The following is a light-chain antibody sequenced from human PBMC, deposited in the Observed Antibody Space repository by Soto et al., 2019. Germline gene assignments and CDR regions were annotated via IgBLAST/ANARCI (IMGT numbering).Light chain of an antibody. Sequence: EKVMTQSPATLSVSPGERATLSCRASENINNRLAWYQQKPGQGPRLLIYDAFTRATDIPARFSGSASGTEFTLTISSLQSEDSAFYYCQQYDDWPLTFGGGTKVEIK. CDR3: QQYDDWPLT. J-gene: IGKJ4*01. CDR1: ENINNR. CDR2: DAF. V-gene: IGKV3-15*01.